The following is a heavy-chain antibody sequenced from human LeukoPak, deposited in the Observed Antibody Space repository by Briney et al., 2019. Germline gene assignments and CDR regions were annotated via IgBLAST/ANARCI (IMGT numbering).Heavy chain of an antibody. J-gene: IGHJ6*03. D-gene: IGHD1-26*01. Sequence: GGSLRLSCAASGFTFSSYWMHWLRQAPGKGLVWVSRINSDGSSTSYADSVKGRFTISRDNAKNTPYLQMTSPRAEDTAVYYCARGGSYSLYYYYMEVWGKGTTVTVSS. CDR2: INSDGSST. V-gene: IGHV3-74*01. CDR1: GFTFSSYW. CDR3: ARGGSYSLYYYYMEV.